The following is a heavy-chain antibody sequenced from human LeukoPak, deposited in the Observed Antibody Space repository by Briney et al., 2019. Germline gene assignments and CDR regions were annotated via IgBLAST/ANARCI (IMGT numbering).Heavy chain of an antibody. CDR2: IYKNAIT. CDR3: ARSLRVRGVPDYMDV. Sequence: PGGSLRLPCAASGFNFGSYSMIWVRQAPGKGLVWVSVIYKNAITYYADTVKGRFTISRDNSKNTLYLQMNSLRADDTAVYYCARSLRVRGVPDYMDVWGKGTTVTISS. V-gene: IGHV3-53*01. J-gene: IGHJ6*03. CDR1: GFNFGSYS. D-gene: IGHD3-10*01.